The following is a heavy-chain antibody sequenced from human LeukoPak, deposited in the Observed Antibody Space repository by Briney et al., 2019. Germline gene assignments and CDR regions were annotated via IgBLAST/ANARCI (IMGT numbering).Heavy chain of an antibody. CDR2: INSDGSST. CDR3: AKDIRRGGGSGWVDY. V-gene: IGHV3-74*01. D-gene: IGHD6-19*01. Sequence: GGSLRLSCAASGFTFSNYWMHWVRQAPGKGLVWVSRINSDGSSTSYVDSVKGRFTISRDNAKNSLYLQMNSLRAEDTAVYYCAKDIRRGGGSGWVDYWGQGTLVTVSS. CDR1: GFTFSNYW. J-gene: IGHJ4*02.